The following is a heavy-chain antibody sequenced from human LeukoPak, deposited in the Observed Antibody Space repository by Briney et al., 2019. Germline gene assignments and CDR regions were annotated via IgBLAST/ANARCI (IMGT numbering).Heavy chain of an antibody. V-gene: IGHV3-30*18. J-gene: IGHJ4*02. CDR3: AKDRWIRRISLAGQDY. Sequence: PGGSLRLSCATSGFTFSSYGMHCVRQAPGKGLEWVAVTSYDGSDTYYADSVKGRFTISRDNSKNTLYLQINSLRAEDTAVYYCAKDRWIRRISLAGQDYWGQGTLVTVSS. D-gene: IGHD6-19*01. CDR1: GFTFSSYG. CDR2: TSYDGSDT.